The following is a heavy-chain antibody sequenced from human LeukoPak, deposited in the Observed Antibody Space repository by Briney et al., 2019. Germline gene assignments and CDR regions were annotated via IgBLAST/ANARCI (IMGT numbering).Heavy chain of an antibody. CDR3: ARVTRMSGSYFY. Sequence: ASVKASCRASGYTFTSYGITWVRQAPGQGLEWMGWISTYNGNTNYAQKLQGRVTVTTDTSTSTAYMELRSLRSDDTAVYYCARVTRMSGSYFYWGQGTLVTVSS. J-gene: IGHJ4*02. CDR1: GYTFTSYG. CDR2: ISTYNGNT. D-gene: IGHD1-26*01. V-gene: IGHV1-18*01.